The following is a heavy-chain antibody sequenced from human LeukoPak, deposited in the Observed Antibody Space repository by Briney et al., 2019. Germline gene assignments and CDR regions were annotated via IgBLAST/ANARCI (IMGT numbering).Heavy chain of an antibody. D-gene: IGHD2-15*01. Sequence: GGSLRLSCATSGFSFDSYAMSWVRQAPGKGLEWVSAISDSGGSTYYADSVKGRFTISRDNSKNTLYLQVNSLRAEGTAVYYCAKDLSRVIPATPYYWGQGTLVTVSS. V-gene: IGHV3-23*01. CDR3: AKDLSRVIPATPYY. J-gene: IGHJ4*02. CDR2: ISDSGGST. CDR1: GFSFDSYA.